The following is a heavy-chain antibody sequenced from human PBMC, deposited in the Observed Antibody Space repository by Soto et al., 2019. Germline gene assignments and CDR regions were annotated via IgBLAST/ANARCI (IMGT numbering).Heavy chain of an antibody. CDR2: ISYNGRS. CDR3: ASLDVVVMMLDY. Sequence: HVQLQELGPGLVNPSQTLSLNCNVSGGSISRGGYLWSWTRHHPGKGLDWVGSISYNGRSSYNPSLTSRVTLSADASKKRLSLELNFLTAADTAVYYCASLDVVVMMLDYCCQGTPVTVSS. CDR1: GGSISRGGYL. V-gene: IGHV4-31*03. J-gene: IGHJ4*02. D-gene: IGHD3-22*01.